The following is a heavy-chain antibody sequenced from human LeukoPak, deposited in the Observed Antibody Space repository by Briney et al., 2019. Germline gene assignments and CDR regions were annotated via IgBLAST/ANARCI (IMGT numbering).Heavy chain of an antibody. CDR2: IYYSGST. J-gene: IGHJ5*02. CDR3: ARQYGSGSYYNWFDP. V-gene: IGHV4-30-4*01. CDR1: GGSFSSGDYY. Sequence: SQTLSLTCTASGGSFSSGDYYWSWIRQPPGQGLEWVGYIYYSGSTYYNPSLKSRVTISVDTSKTQFSLKLSSVTAADTAVYYCARQYGSGSYYNWFDPWGQGTLVTVSS. D-gene: IGHD3-10*01.